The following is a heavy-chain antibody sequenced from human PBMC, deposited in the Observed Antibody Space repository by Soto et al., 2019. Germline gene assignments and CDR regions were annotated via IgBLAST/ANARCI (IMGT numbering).Heavy chain of an antibody. CDR2: IDWDDDK. Sequence: SGPTLVNPTQTLTLTCTFSGLSLNSNGMCVNWIRQPPGKALEWLALIDWDDDKYYSTSLKTRLTISRDTSKNQVVLTMTNMDPVDTATYYCARTSALPLGYPHGMDVWGPGTTLTVSS. CDR3: ARTSALPLGYPHGMDV. V-gene: IGHV2-70*13. D-gene: IGHD7-27*01. J-gene: IGHJ6*02. CDR1: GLSLNSNGMC.